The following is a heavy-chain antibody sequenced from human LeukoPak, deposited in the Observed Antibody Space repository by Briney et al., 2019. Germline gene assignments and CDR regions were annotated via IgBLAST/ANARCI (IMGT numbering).Heavy chain of an antibody. V-gene: IGHV3-74*01. CDR2: INSDGSST. CDR1: GFTFSSYW. Sequence: PGGSLRLSCAASGFTFSSYWMHWVRQAPGKGLVWVSRINSDGSSTSYADSVKGRFTISRDDAKNTLYLQMNSLRAEDTAVYYCARDRIARDWFDPWGQGTLVTVSS. D-gene: IGHD6-13*01. J-gene: IGHJ5*02. CDR3: ARDRIARDWFDP.